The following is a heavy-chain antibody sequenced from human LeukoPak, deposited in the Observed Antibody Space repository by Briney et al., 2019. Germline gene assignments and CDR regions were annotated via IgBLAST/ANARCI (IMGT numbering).Heavy chain of an antibody. CDR2: ISAYNGNT. V-gene: IGHV1-18*01. Sequence: ASVKVSCKASGYTFTTYGINWVRQAPGQGVQRMGWISAYNGNTNYAQKLQGRVTITTDTSTSTAYMELRSLRSDDTAVYYCAREGETTDQLNYWGQGTLVTVSS. J-gene: IGHJ4*02. CDR3: AREGETTDQLNY. CDR1: GYTFTTYG. D-gene: IGHD2-2*01.